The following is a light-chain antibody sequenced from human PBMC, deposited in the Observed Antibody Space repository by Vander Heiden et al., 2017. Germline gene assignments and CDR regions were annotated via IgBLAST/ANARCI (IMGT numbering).Light chain of an antibody. CDR3: AAWDDSLNGLVV. Sequence: QSVLTQPPSASGTPGQRVTIACSGISSNIGSNTVNWYQQLPGTAPKLLIYSNNQRPSGVPDRFSGSKSGTSASLAISGLQSEDEADYYCAAWDDSLNGLVVFGGGTKLTVL. V-gene: IGLV1-44*01. J-gene: IGLJ2*01. CDR2: SNN. CDR1: SSNIGSNT.